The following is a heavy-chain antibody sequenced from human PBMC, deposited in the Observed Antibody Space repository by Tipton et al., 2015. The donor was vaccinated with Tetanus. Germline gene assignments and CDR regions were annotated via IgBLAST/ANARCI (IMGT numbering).Heavy chain of an antibody. D-gene: IGHD3-16*02. CDR1: GGSFSGYY. Sequence: GLVKPSETLSLTCAVYGGSFSGYYWSWIRQPPGKGLEWIGEINHSGSTNYNPSLKSRVTISVDTSKNQFSLKLSSVTAADTAVYYCARGRASGGSYRWRAFDIWGQGTMVTVSS. J-gene: IGHJ3*02. CDR2: INHSGST. CDR3: ARGRASGGSYRWRAFDI. V-gene: IGHV4-34*01.